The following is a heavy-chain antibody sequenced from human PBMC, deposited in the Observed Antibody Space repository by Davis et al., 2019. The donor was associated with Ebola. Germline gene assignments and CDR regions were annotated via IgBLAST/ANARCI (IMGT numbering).Heavy chain of an antibody. D-gene: IGHD6-13*01. V-gene: IGHV5-51*01. J-gene: IGHJ2*01. CDR1: GYSFPSYW. CDR3: ARSPLVAATGDWYFDL. Sequence: GESLKISCKGSGYSFPSYWIGWVRQMPGKGLEWMGIIYPGDSDTRYSPSLLGQVTISADKSISTAYLQWSSLKASDTAMYYCARSPLVAATGDWYFDLWGRGTLVTVSS. CDR2: IYPGDSDT.